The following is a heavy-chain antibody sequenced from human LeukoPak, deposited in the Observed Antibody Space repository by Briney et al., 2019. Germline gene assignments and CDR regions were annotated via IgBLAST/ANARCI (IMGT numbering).Heavy chain of an antibody. D-gene: IGHD6-6*01. Sequence: SQTLSLTCTVSGGSISSGDYYWSWIRQPPGKSLEWIGYIYYSGSTYYNPSLKSRVTISVDTSKNQFSLKLSSVTAADTAVYYCARVDGSSFVSAPYPDYWGQGTLVTVSS. V-gene: IGHV4-30-4*01. CDR2: IYYSGST. CDR3: ARVDGSSFVSAPYPDY. J-gene: IGHJ4*02. CDR1: GGSISSGDYY.